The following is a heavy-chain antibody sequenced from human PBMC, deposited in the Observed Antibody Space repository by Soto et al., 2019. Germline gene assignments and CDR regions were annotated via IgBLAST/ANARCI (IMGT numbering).Heavy chain of an antibody. Sequence: QVQLQESGPGLVKPSQTLSLTCTVSGGSISSGGYYWSWIRQHQGKGLEWIGYIYSSGSTYYNPSLKSRVTISVDTSENQFCLKRSSVTAADTAVYSCARVGIAVAGDYFDYWGQGTLVTVSS. CDR2: IYSSGST. CDR1: GGSISSGGYY. CDR3: ARVGIAVAGDYFDY. J-gene: IGHJ4*02. V-gene: IGHV4-31*03. D-gene: IGHD6-19*01.